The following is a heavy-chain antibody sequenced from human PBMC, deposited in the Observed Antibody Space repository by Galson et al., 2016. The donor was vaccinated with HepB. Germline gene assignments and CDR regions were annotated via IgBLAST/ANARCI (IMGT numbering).Heavy chain of an antibody. CDR1: GGSISSSSYY. CDR2: IYYTGST. J-gene: IGHJ4*02. Sequence: LSLTCTVSGGSISSSSYYWGWIRQPPGKGLQWIGNIYYTGSTYYNPSLKSRVTISVDTSKNQFSLKMSSVTAADTAVYYCARDPVIGGYYYEFWGQGTLVSVSS. CDR3: ARDPVIGGYYYEF. D-gene: IGHD3-22*01. V-gene: IGHV4-39*07.